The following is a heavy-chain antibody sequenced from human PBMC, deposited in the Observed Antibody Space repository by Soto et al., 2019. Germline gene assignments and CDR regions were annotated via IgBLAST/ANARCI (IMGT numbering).Heavy chain of an antibody. CDR2: ISGSGGST. V-gene: IGHV3-23*01. D-gene: IGHD3-22*01. CDR3: AKGDPHYYDSSGYYRYFDY. Sequence: PGGSLRLSCAASGFTFSSYAMSWVRQAPGKGLEWVSAISGSGGSTYYADSVKGRFTISRDNSKNTLYLQMNSLRAEDTAVYYCAKGDPHYYDSSGYYRYFDYWGQGTLVTVSS. J-gene: IGHJ4*02. CDR1: GFTFSSYA.